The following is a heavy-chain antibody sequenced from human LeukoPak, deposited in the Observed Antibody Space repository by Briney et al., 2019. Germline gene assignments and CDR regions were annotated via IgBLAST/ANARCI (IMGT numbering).Heavy chain of an antibody. CDR3: ASRAGETGHSSGYYYFNY. CDR1: GGFFSGYY. Sequence: SETLSLTCPVYGGFFSGYYWSWIRQPPGKGLEWIGEINHSGSTNYNPSLKSRVTISVDTSKNQFSLKLSSVTAADTAVYYCASRAGETGHSSGYYYFNYWGQGTLVTVSS. J-gene: IGHJ4*02. V-gene: IGHV4-34*01. D-gene: IGHD3-22*01. CDR2: INHSGST.